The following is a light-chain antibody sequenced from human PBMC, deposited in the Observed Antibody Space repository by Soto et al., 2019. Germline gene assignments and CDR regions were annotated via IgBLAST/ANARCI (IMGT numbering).Light chain of an antibody. Sequence: IVMTQSPATLSVSPGDRATLSCRASLSINSNLAWYQQKPGQAPRLLIYDASTRATGIPARFSGSGSGTEFTLTISSLQSEDSAVYYCQQYYNWLWTFGQGTRVEIK. CDR1: LSINSN. V-gene: IGKV3-15*01. J-gene: IGKJ1*01. CDR2: DAS. CDR3: QQYYNWLWT.